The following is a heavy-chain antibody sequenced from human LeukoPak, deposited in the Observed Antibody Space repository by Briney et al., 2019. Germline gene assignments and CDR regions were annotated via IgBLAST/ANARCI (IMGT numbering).Heavy chain of an antibody. CDR3: AKDPLYYDILTGPDH. V-gene: IGHV3-30*18. J-gene: IGHJ5*02. D-gene: IGHD3-9*01. CDR2: ISYDGSNK. Sequence: PGRSLRLSCAASGFTFSSYGMHGVRQAPGKGLEWVAVISYDGSNKYYADSVKGRFPISRDNSKNTLYLQMNSLRAEDTAVYYCAKDPLYYDILTGPDHWGQGTLVTVSS. CDR1: GFTFSSYG.